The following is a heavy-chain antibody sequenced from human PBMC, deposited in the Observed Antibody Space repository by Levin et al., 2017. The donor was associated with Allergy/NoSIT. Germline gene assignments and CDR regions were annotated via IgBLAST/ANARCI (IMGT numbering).Heavy chain of an antibody. CDR3: ARDDKDYYYSRGYSSGRGAFDF. CDR2: IATSGSI. J-gene: IGHJ3*01. Sequence: SETLSLTCTVSSGSISTYSWSWVRQPAGKGLEFIGCIATSGSISYNSSLRSRVTMSLDTPKNQFSLKLSSVTAAATAIYYCARDDKDYYYSRGYSSGRGAFDFWGQGTMVTVSS. V-gene: IGHV4-4*07. D-gene: IGHD3-22*01. CDR1: SGSISTYS.